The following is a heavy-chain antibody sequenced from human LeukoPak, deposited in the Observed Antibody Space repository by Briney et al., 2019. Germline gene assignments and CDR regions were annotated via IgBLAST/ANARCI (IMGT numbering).Heavy chain of an antibody. CDR2: IIPIFGTA. V-gene: IGHV1-69*13. J-gene: IGHJ4*02. CDR1: GGTFSSYA. D-gene: IGHD3-10*01. CDR3: ARESGYYYGSGSYADY. Sequence: GASVKVSCKASGGTFSSYAISWVRQAPGQGLGWMGGIIPIFGTANYAQKFQGRVTITADESTSTAYMELSSLRSEDTAVYYCARESGYYYGSGSYADYWGQGTLVTVSS.